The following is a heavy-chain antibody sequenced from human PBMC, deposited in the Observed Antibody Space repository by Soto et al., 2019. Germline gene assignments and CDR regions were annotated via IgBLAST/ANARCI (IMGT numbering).Heavy chain of an antibody. CDR1: GFSLGNPRMG. D-gene: IGHD3-22*01. J-gene: IGHJ4*02. CDR3: ARVYDSSGYEY. Sequence: ESGPTLVNPTETLTLTCTVSGFSLGNPRMGVSWIRQPPGKALEWLAHIFSNGDKSYRTSLKSRVTISKDTSKSQVVLTMTNMDPVDTGTYYCARVYDSSGYEYWGQGTLVTVSS. CDR2: IFSNGDK. V-gene: IGHV2-26*01.